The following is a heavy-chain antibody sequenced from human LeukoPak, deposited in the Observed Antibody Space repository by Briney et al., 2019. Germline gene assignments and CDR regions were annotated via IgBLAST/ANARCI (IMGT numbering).Heavy chain of an antibody. CDR3: ARGKDDSSGWYVLDY. D-gene: IGHD6-19*01. CDR1: GGSISSYY. CDR2: IYYSGST. V-gene: IGHV4-59*01. Sequence: SETLSLTCTVSGGSISSYYWSWIRQPSGKGLEWIGYIYYSGSTNYNPSLKSRVTISVDTSKNQFSLKLSSVTAADTAVYYCARGKDDSSGWYVLDYWGQGTLVTVSS. J-gene: IGHJ4*02.